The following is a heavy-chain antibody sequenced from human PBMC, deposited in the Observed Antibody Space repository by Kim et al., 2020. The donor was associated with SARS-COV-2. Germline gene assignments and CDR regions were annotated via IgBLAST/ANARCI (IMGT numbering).Heavy chain of an antibody. J-gene: IGHJ6*02. D-gene: IGHD2-2*01. CDR3: AEEGAPAAKYGMDV. V-gene: IGHV3-23*01. Sequence: GRGRFTITRDNSKNTQYLQMNSLRAEDTAVYYWAEEGAPAAKYGMDVWGQGTTVTVSS.